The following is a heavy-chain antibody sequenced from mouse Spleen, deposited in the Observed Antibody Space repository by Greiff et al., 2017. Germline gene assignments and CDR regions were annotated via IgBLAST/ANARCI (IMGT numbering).Heavy chain of an antibody. J-gene: IGHJ4*01. D-gene: IGHD2-2*01. CDR1: GFSLTSYG. CDR3: ARKGYGRSGYAMDY. Sequence: VKLMESGPGLVQPSQSLSITCTVSGFSLTSYGVHWVRQSPGKGLEWLGVIWSGGSTDYNAAFISRLSISKDNSKSQVFFKMNSLQADDTAIYYCARKGYGRSGYAMDYWGQGTSVTVSS. V-gene: IGHV2-2*01. CDR2: IWSGGST.